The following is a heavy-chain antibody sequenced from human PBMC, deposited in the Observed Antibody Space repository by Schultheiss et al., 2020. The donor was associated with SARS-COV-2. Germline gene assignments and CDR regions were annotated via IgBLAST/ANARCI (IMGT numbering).Heavy chain of an antibody. CDR2: ISYDGSNK. CDR1: GFTFSSYA. Sequence: GGSLRLSCAASGFTFSSYAMSWVRQAPGKGLEWVAVISYDGSNKYYADSVKGRFTISRDNSKNTLYLQMNSLRAEDTAVYYCAKDGSPYETMIVVVTHYYYYGMDVWGQGTTVTVSS. CDR3: AKDGSPYETMIVVVTHYYYYGMDV. D-gene: IGHD3-22*01. J-gene: IGHJ6*02. V-gene: IGHV3-30-3*01.